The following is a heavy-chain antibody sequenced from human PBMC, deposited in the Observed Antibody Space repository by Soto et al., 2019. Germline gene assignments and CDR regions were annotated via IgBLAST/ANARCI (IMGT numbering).Heavy chain of an antibody. CDR2: ISGSGGST. Sequence: EVQLLESGGGLVQPGGSLRLSCAASGLTFSSYAMSWVRRAPGKGLEWVSAISGSGGSTYYADSVKGRFTISRDNSKNTLYLQMNSLRAEDRAVYYCAKRRGVRAHFDYWGQGTLVTVSS. CDR3: AKRRGVRAHFDY. CDR1: GLTFSSYA. J-gene: IGHJ4*02. D-gene: IGHD1-26*01. V-gene: IGHV3-23*01.